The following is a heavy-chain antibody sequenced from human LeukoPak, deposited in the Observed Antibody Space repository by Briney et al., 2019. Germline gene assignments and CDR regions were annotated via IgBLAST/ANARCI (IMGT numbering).Heavy chain of an antibody. CDR3: ARLRYYGMDV. V-gene: IGHV3-48*04. CDR2: TSSSSSTI. CDR1: GFTFSNFA. J-gene: IGHJ6*02. Sequence: GGSLRLSCAASGFTFSNFAMNWVRQAPGKGLEWVSYTSSSSSTIYYADSVKSRFTISRDNAENSLYLQMNSLRAEDTAVYYCARLRYYGMDVWGQGTTVTVSS.